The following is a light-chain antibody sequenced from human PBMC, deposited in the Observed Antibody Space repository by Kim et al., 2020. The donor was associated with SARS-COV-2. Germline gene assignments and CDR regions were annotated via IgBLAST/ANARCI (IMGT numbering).Light chain of an antibody. V-gene: IGLV4-69*01. CDR2: INADGSH. CDR1: SGHSSYS. CDR3: QTWGSGIAV. J-gene: IGLJ3*02. Sequence: ASVKLTCTLSSGHSSYSIAWHQQQPEKGPRYLLRINADGSHNKGDGIPDRFSGSSSGTERYLTISSLQSEDESDYYCQTWGSGIAVFGGGTQLTVL.